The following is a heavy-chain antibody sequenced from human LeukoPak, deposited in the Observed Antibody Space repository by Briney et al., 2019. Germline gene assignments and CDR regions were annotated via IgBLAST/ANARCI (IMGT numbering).Heavy chain of an antibody. CDR1: GFSLSIYW. J-gene: IGHJ6*03. D-gene: IGHD2/OR15-2a*01. CDR2: IKQDGSQK. CDR3: AKYHYYYMDV. Sequence: GGSLRLSCAASGFSLSIYWMNWVRQAPGKGLEYVANIKQDGSQKYYVDSLRGRFTISRDNAKNSLYLQMNSLRAEDTAVYYCAKYHYYYMDVWGKGTTVTISS. V-gene: IGHV3-7*03.